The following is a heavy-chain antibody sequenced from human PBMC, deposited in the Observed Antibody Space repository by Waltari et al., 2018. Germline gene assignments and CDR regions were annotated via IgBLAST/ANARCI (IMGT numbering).Heavy chain of an antibody. Sequence: LQLQESGPGLVKPSETLSLTCTVSGGSISSSSYYWGWIRQPPGKGLEWVSAISGSDGSTYYADTVKGRFTISRDNSKNTLYLQRNSLRAEDTAVYYCAKRELGYYYYGMDVWGQGTTVTVSS. CDR2: ISGSDGST. D-gene: IGHD1-26*01. CDR1: GGSISSSSYY. J-gene: IGHJ6*02. V-gene: IGHV3-23*01. CDR3: AKRELGYYYYGMDV.